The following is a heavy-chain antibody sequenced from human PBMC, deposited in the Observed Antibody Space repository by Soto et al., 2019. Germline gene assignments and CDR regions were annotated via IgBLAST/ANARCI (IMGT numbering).Heavy chain of an antibody. J-gene: IGHJ3*02. CDR1: GGTFSSYS. D-gene: IGHD3-3*01. Sequence: QVQLVQSGAEVKKPGSSVKVSCKASGGTFSSYSISWVRQAPGQGLEWMGRIIPILGIANYAQKFQGRVTITADKSTSTAYMELSSLRPEDTAVYYCATSWIGYYGAGNDAFDIWGQGTMVTISS. CDR2: IIPILGIA. CDR3: ATSWIGYYGAGNDAFDI. V-gene: IGHV1-69*02.